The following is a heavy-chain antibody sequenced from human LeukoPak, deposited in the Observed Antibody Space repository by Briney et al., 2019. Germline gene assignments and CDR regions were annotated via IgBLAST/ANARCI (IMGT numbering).Heavy chain of an antibody. V-gene: IGHV4-59*01. J-gene: IGHJ4*02. CDR3: AREGAVTTYYYFDY. CDR1: GGSISSYY. CDR2: IYYSGST. D-gene: IGHD4-17*01. Sequence: PSETLSLTCTVSGGSISSYYWSWIRQPPGKGLEWIGYIYYSGSTNYNPSLKSRVTISVDTSKNQFSLKLRSVTAADTAVYYCAREGAVTTYYYFDYWGQGTLVTVPS.